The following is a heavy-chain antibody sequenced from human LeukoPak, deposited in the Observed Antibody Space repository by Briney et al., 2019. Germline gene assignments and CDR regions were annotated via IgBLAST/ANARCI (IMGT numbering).Heavy chain of an antibody. V-gene: IGHV1-3*01. D-gene: IGHD2-15*01. CDR1: GYTFTSYA. CDR3: ARDIVVVVAVSSGDRLDY. CDR2: INAGNGNT. J-gene: IGHJ4*02. Sequence: ASVKVSCKASGYTFTSYAMHWVRQAPGQRLEWMGWINAGNGNTNYAQELQGRVTMTTDTSTSTAYMELRSLRSDDTAVYYCARDIVVVVAVSSGDRLDYWGQGTLVTVSS.